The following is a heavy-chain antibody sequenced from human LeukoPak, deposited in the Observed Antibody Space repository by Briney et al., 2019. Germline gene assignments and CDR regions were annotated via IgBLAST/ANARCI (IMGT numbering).Heavy chain of an antibody. Sequence: GRSLRLSCAASGFTFSSYEMNWVRQAPGKGLEWVSYIGSSGSTIYYADSVKGRFTISRDNAKNSLYLQMNSLRAEDTAVYYCARDGDYGDYPFDYWGQGTLVTVSS. CDR3: ARDGDYGDYPFDY. V-gene: IGHV3-48*03. J-gene: IGHJ4*02. D-gene: IGHD4-17*01. CDR1: GFTFSSYE. CDR2: IGSSGSTI.